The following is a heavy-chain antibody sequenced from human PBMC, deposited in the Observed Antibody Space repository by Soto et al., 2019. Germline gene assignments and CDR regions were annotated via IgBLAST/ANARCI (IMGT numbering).Heavy chain of an antibody. V-gene: IGHV3-30*18. Sequence: PRGYLRVSYAGSGFILSRCGMHGVRQAPGKGQEWVAVISYDGSNKYYADSVNGRFTISRDNSKNKLYLQMSRLRVEDTAVYYCVKDGYVAYWGQGSLVIVSS. CDR2: ISYDGSNK. J-gene: IGHJ1*01. CDR3: VKDGYVAY. D-gene: IGHD5-12*01. CDR1: GFILSRCG.